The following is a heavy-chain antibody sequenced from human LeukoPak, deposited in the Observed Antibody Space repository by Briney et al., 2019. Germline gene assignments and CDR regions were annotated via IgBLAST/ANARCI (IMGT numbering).Heavy chain of an antibody. CDR1: GYTFNSYW. Sequence: GESLKISCKGSGYTFNSYWIGWVRRMPGKGLEWMGIIYPGDSNTRYSPSFQGQVTLLVDKSISTVYLQWSSLKASDTAMYYCARFAYSSGWYIGTFDYWGQGTLVTVSS. D-gene: IGHD6-19*01. V-gene: IGHV5-51*01. CDR2: IYPGDSNT. J-gene: IGHJ4*02. CDR3: ARFAYSSGWYIGTFDY.